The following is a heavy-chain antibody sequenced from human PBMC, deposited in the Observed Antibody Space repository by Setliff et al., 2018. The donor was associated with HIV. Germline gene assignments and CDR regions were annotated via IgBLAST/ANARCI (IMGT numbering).Heavy chain of an antibody. CDR3: ARGDYYDSSGYYEPLFDY. Sequence: GGSLRLSCAASGFTFSNYWMHWVRQTPGKGLDWVSRIYKDGRSTSYPDSVKGRFTISRDNAKNSLYLQMNSLRAEDTAVYYCARGDYYDSSGYYEPLFDYWGQGTLVTVSS. J-gene: IGHJ4*02. V-gene: IGHV3-74*01. CDR1: GFTFSNYW. D-gene: IGHD3-22*01. CDR2: IYKDGRST.